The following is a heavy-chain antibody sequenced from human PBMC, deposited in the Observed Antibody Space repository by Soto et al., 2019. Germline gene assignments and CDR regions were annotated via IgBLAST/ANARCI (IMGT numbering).Heavy chain of an antibody. CDR3: AISFHGSGDYYGAS. CDR1: GVSITDYY. D-gene: IGHD3-10*01. V-gene: IGHV4-59*08. Sequence: QVQLQESGPGLVKPSETLSLTCTVSGVSITDYYWSWIRQPPGKGPECLGFISYTESTTYKPSLTSRVPMSLDTSQQPFSLQVTSVTAADAAVYYCAISFHGSGDYYGASWGQGTLVTVSS. J-gene: IGHJ5*02. CDR2: ISYTEST.